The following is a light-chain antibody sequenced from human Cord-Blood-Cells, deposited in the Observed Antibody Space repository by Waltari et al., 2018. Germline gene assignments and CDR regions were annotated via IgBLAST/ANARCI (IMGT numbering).Light chain of an antibody. CDR2: AAS. CDR3: QQSYSTPLT. V-gene: IGKV1-39*01. Sequence: DIQMTQSPSSLSASVGDRVTITCRASQSISSYLNWYQQKPVKAPKLLIYAASSLQSGVPSRFSSSGSGTDFTLTISSLQPEDFATYYCQQSYSTPLTFGGGTKVEIK. J-gene: IGKJ4*01. CDR1: QSISSY.